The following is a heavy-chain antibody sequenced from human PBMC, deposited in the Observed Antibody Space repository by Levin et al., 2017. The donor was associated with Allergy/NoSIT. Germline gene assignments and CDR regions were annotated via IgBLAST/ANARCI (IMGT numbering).Heavy chain of an antibody. J-gene: IGHJ4*02. CDR1: GGSISSYY. Sequence: PSETLSLTCTVSGGSISSYYWSWIRQPPGKGLELIGYIYYSGSTNYNPSLKSRVTISVDTSKNQFSLKLSAVTAADTAVYYCARGRRYDFWSGHPFVYWGQGTLVTVSS. CDR3: ARGRRYDFWSGHPFVY. CDR2: IYYSGST. D-gene: IGHD3-3*01. V-gene: IGHV4-59*01.